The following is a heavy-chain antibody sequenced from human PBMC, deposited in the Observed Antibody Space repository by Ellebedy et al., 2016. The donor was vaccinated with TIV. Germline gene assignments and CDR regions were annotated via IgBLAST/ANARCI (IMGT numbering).Heavy chain of an antibody. CDR2: ISSSGSSI. Sequence: GGSLRLSCAASGFTFSDYYMIWIRQAPGKGLEWVSYISSSGSSIYYADSVKGRFTIARDNAKNSLYLQMNSRRAEETAVYYCARDTRFIDHQHNWFDPWGQGTLVTVSS. CDR1: GFTFSDYY. V-gene: IGHV3-11*01. D-gene: IGHD2-2*01. CDR3: ARDTRFIDHQHNWFDP. J-gene: IGHJ5*02.